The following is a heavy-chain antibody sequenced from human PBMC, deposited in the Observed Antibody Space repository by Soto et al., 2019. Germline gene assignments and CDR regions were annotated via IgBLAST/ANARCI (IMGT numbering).Heavy chain of an antibody. Sequence: GASVKVSCKASGGTFSSYAISWVRQAPGQGLEWMGGIIPIFGTANYAQKFQGRVTITADESTSTAYMELSSLRSEDTAAYYCAINYCTNGVCYDDYYYYGMDVWGQGTTVTVSS. CDR2: IIPIFGTA. CDR3: AINYCTNGVCYDDYYYYGMDV. V-gene: IGHV1-69*13. J-gene: IGHJ6*02. D-gene: IGHD2-8*01. CDR1: GGTFSSYA.